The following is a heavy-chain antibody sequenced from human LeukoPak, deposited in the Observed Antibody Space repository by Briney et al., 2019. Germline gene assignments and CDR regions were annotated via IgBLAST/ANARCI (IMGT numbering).Heavy chain of an antibody. CDR3: ARALSTSSYMDV. J-gene: IGHJ6*03. D-gene: IGHD2-2*01. Sequence: GGSLRLSCAASGFTFSSYAMPWVRQAPGKGLEYVSAISSNEGSTYYANSVKGRFTISRDNSKNTLYLQMGSLRAEDMAVYYCARALSTSSYMDVWGKGTTVTVSS. CDR2: ISSNEGST. CDR1: GFTFSSYA. V-gene: IGHV3-64*01.